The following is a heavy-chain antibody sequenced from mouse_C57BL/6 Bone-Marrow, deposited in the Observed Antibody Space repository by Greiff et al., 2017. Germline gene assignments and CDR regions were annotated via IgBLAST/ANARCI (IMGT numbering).Heavy chain of an antibody. CDR2: IYPRDGST. CDR3: ASGNYYGSSVDYAMDY. CDR1: GYTFTDHT. V-gene: IGHV1-78*01. J-gene: IGHJ4*01. Sequence: VQLQQSDAELVKPGASVKISCKVSGYTFTDHTIHWMKQRPEQGLEWIGYIYPRDGSTKYNEKFKGKATLTADKSSSTAYMQLNSLTSEDSAVYFCASGNYYGSSVDYAMDYWGQGTSVTVSS. D-gene: IGHD1-1*01.